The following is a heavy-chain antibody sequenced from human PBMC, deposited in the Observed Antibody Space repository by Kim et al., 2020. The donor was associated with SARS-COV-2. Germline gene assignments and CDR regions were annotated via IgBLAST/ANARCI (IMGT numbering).Heavy chain of an antibody. CDR2: ISSSSSYI. CDR1: GFTFSSYS. D-gene: IGHD6-13*01. CDR3: ARAVSSSWYEIDY. V-gene: IGHV3-21*01. J-gene: IGHJ4*02. Sequence: GGSLRLSCAASGFTFSSYSMNWVRQAPGKGLEWVSSISSSSSYIYYADSVKGRFTISRDNAKNSLYLQMNSLRAEDTAVYYCARAVSSSWYEIDYWGQGTLVTVSS.